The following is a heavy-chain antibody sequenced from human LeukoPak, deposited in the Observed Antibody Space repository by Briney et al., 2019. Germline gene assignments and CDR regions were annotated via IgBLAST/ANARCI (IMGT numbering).Heavy chain of an antibody. V-gene: IGHV3-11*06. CDR3: ARDSKVATIQYYFDY. J-gene: IGHJ4*02. Sequence: GGSLRLSCAASGFTFSDYSVSWIRQAAGKGLGWVSYISSSSSYTNYADSGKGRFTISRDNAKNSLYLQMNSLRAEDTAVYYCARDSKVATIQYYFDYWGQGTLVTVSS. CDR2: ISSSSSYT. CDR1: GFTFSDYS. D-gene: IGHD5-12*01.